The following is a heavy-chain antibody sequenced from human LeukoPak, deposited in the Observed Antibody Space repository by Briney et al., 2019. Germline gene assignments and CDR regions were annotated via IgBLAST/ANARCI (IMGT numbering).Heavy chain of an antibody. D-gene: IGHD6-13*01. CDR2: INHSGST. Sequence: ETLSLTCAVYGGSFSGYYWSWIRQPPGKGLEWIGEINHSGSTNYNPSLKSRVTISVDTSKNQFSLKLSSVTAADTAVYYCARGRGSKYSSSCYDYWGQGTLVTVSS. V-gene: IGHV4-34*01. CDR1: GGSFSGYY. J-gene: IGHJ4*02. CDR3: ARGRGSKYSSSCYDY.